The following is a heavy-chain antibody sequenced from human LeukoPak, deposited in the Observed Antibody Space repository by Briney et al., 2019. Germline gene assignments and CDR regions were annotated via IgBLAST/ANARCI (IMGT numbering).Heavy chain of an antibody. Sequence: PGGSLRLSCAASGFTFSSYGMHWVRQAPGKGLEWVALISYDESNKYYADSVKGRFTISRDNAKNSLYLQMNSLRAEDTAVYYCAGDYATVTTWTVYYFDYWGQGTLVTVSS. V-gene: IGHV3-33*05. J-gene: IGHJ4*02. CDR2: ISYDESNK. CDR1: GFTFSSYG. CDR3: AGDYATVTTWTVYYFDY. D-gene: IGHD4-17*01.